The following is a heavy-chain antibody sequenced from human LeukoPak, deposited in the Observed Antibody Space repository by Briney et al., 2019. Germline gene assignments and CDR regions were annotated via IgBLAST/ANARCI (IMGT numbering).Heavy chain of an antibody. J-gene: IGHJ2*01. CDR2: ISSKSGTT. D-gene: IGHD6-19*01. Sequence: ASVMVSCKAAGYTFISYGFSWVRKAPGQGLEWMGWISSKSGTTHYAQNFQGRLIMTTDTSTSTAYMELRSLRSDDTAVYYCAREAVAGVWYFDLWGRGTLVTVSS. CDR3: AREAVAGVWYFDL. CDR1: GYTFISYG. V-gene: IGHV1-18*01.